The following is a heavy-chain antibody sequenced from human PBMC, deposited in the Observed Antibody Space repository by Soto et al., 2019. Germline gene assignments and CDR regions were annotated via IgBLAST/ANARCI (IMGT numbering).Heavy chain of an antibody. CDR2: INHSGST. CDR3: ASGSSGWYALDY. D-gene: IGHD6-19*01. J-gene: IGHJ4*02. Sequence: SETLSLTCAVYGGSFSGYYWSWIRQPPGKGLEWIGEINHSGSTNYNPSLKSRVTISVDTSKNQFSLKLSSVTAAGTAVYYCASGSSGWYALDYWGQGTLVTVSS. CDR1: GGSFSGYY. V-gene: IGHV4-34*01.